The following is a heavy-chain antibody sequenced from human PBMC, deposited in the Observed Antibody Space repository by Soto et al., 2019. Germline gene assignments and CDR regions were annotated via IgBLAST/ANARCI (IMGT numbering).Heavy chain of an antibody. D-gene: IGHD3-3*02. CDR3: ARSYHLWSPYFSFGNQRDN. Sequence: QEQLLASGGAVVQPGKSLRLSCVASGFAFKSYAMNWVRHVPGRGLEWLAVISADGSDAYYTASVKARFTIARDNSKNTLYLQMSSLTSYDTVHYYCARSYHLWSPYFSFGNQRDNGGQGTLVAVSS. V-gene: IGHV3-30*04. CDR2: ISADGSDA. J-gene: IGHJ4*02. CDR1: GFAFKSYA.